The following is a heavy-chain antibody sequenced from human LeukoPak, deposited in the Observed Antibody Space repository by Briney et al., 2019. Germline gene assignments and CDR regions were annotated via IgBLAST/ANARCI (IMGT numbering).Heavy chain of an antibody. D-gene: IGHD4-23*01. J-gene: IGHJ4*02. V-gene: IGHV3-23*01. CDR2: ISGSGSYT. CDR1: GFTVSDYS. Sequence: PGGSLRLSCAASGFTVSDYSMSWVRQAPGKGLEWVSAISGSGSYTNYADSVKGRFTVSKDNSKNTLYMRMSSLKASDSAIYYCARRDLGYNGNSPRFDFWGQGTLVTVSS. CDR3: ARRDLGYNGNSPRFDF.